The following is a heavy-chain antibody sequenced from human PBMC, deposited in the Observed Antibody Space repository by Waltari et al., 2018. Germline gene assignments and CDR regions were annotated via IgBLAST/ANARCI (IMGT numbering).Heavy chain of an antibody. V-gene: IGHV1-69-2*01. CDR2: VDPADSET. Sequence: EVQLVQSGAEVKKPGATVKISCKASGYTFTDYYIHWVQQAPGKGLEWMGRVDPADSETIYAEKFQGRFTITADTSTDTAYMELSSLRSEDTAVYYCATVLTTVPTYWFDPWGQGTLVTVSS. CDR3: ATVLTTVPTYWFDP. D-gene: IGHD4-4*01. J-gene: IGHJ5*02. CDR1: GYTFTDYY.